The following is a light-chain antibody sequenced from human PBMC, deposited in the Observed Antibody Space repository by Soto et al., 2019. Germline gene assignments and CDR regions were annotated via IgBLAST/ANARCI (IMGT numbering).Light chain of an antibody. CDR3: QQYGSSSWT. CDR2: GAS. Sequence: EIVMTQSPATLSVSPGERAALSCRASQTVGSNLAWYQQKPGQAPRLVISGASTRATGVPARFSGSGSGTDFTLTISRLEPEDFAVYYCQQYGSSSWTFGQGTKGDIK. V-gene: IGKV3-15*01. CDR1: QTVGSN. J-gene: IGKJ1*01.